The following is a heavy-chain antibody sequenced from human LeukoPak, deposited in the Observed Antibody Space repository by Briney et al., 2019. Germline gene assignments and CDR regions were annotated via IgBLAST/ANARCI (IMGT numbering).Heavy chain of an antibody. V-gene: IGHV1-69*04. J-gene: IGHJ3*02. CDR3: ARPPGGQPGDAFDI. Sequence: SVKVSCKASGGTFSSYAISWVRQAPGQGLEWMGRIIPILGIANYAQKFQGRVTITADKSTSTVYMELSSLRSEDTAVYYCARPPGGQPGDAFDIWGQGTMVTVSS. CDR2: IIPILGIA. CDR1: GGTFSSYA. D-gene: IGHD2-2*01.